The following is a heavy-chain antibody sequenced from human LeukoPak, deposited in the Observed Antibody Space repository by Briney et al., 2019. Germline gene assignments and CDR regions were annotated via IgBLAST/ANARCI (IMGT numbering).Heavy chain of an antibody. J-gene: IGHJ6*03. CDR3: ARDYFDSSDYPQTYYYYYMDV. V-gene: IGHV3-21*01. CDR1: GFTVSRYS. CDR2: ISSTSTFI. D-gene: IGHD3-22*01. Sequence: GGSLRLSCAASGFTVSRYSMNWVRQAPGKGLEWVASISSTSTFIYSADSVKGRFTISRDTAKSSLFLQMNSLRAEDTAIYYCARDYFDSSDYPQTYYYYYMDVWGKGTTVTVSS.